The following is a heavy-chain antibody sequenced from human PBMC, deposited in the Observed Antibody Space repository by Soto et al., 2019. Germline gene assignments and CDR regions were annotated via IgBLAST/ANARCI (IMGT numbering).Heavy chain of an antibody. CDR3: AIPGYCSSTRCTIRMDV. CDR2: IIPIFGTA. D-gene: IGHD2-2*01. J-gene: IGHJ6*02. Sequence: GASVKVSCKASGGTFSSYAISWVRQAPGQGLEWMGGIIPIFGTANYAQKFQGRVTITADESTSTAYMELSSLRSEDTAVYYCAIPGYCSSTRCTIRMDVLGQETPVTVSS. V-gene: IGHV1-69*13. CDR1: GGTFSSYA.